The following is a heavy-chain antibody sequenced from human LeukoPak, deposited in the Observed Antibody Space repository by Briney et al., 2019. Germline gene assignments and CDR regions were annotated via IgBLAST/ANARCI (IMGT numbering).Heavy chain of an antibody. CDR3: ARYSSSSGGASHYLDY. Sequence: GGSLRLSCAVSGFTFRSYWMHWVRQAPGKGLVWFSRISGDGSMTNYADSVKGRFTISRGSAKNTVYLQMNSLRAEDTAVYYCARYSSSSGGASHYLDYWGQGTLVTVSS. J-gene: IGHJ4*02. CDR2: ISGDGSMT. D-gene: IGHD6-6*01. CDR1: GFTFRSYW. V-gene: IGHV3-74*01.